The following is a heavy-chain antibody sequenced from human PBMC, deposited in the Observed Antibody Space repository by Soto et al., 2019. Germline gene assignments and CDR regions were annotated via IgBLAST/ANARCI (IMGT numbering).Heavy chain of an antibody. V-gene: IGHV1-18*01. CDR1: GYTFTSYG. Sequence: ASVKVSCKASGYTFTSYGISWVRHAPGQGLEWMGWISAYNGNTNYAQKLQGRVTMTTDTSTSTAYMELRSLRSDDTAVYYCARDAILRYFDWLLEGDAFDIWGQGTMVTVSS. CDR2: ISAYNGNT. J-gene: IGHJ3*02. CDR3: ARDAILRYFDWLLEGDAFDI. D-gene: IGHD3-9*01.